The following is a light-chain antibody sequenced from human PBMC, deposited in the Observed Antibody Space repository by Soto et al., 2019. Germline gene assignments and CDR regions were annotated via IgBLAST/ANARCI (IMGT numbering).Light chain of an antibody. CDR1: QSISSW. CDR3: PLSYGTPHT. CDR2: AAS. J-gene: IGKJ5*01. Sequence: DIQRTQAPSTLPASVVDRLTITSRTSQSISSWLAWYQQKPGKAPKLLIYAASSLQSGVPSRFSGSGSGTAFTLTIRSLQPADFATYYCPLSYGTPHTFGEGTRLEI. V-gene: IGKV1-39*01.